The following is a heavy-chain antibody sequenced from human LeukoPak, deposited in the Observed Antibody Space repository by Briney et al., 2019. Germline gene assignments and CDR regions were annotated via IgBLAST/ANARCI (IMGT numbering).Heavy chain of an antibody. V-gene: IGHV4-59*12. CDR2: IYHSGST. D-gene: IGHD1-26*01. J-gene: IGHJ4*02. Sequence: SGTLSLTCTVSGGSINSYYWSWIRQPPGKGLEWIGEIYHSGSTNYNPSLKSRVTISVDKSKNQFSLKLSSVTAADTAVYYCARGYLEWELHFFDYWGQGTLVTVSS. CDR1: GGSINSYY. CDR3: ARGYLEWELHFFDY.